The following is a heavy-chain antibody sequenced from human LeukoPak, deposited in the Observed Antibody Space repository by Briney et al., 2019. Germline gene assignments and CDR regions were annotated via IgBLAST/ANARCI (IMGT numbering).Heavy chain of an antibody. CDR1: GYSISSGYY. J-gene: IGHJ5*02. D-gene: IGHD3-10*01. CDR2: IYGSGTT. CDR3: ARDSGTTGEVKFDP. Sequence: SETLSLTCTVSGYSISSGYYWSWIRQPPGKGLEWIGRIYGSGTTTYNPSLKSRVSMSIDTSKNQFSLKLMSVTAADTAVYYCARDSGTTGEVKFDPWGQGTLVTVSS. V-gene: IGHV4-38-2*02.